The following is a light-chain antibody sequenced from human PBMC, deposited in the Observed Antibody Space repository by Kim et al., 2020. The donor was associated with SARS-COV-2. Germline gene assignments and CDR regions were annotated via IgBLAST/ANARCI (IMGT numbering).Light chain of an antibody. Sequence: LPQEESAPPSCGARRGIGSQLAWYQQKPGQAPRLVIYDASSRATGIPARFSGSGSGTDFTLIISSLEPEDFAVYFCQQHGSWPVTFGQGTKVDIK. V-gene: IGKV3-11*01. J-gene: IGKJ1*01. CDR2: DAS. CDR1: RGIGSQ. CDR3: QQHGSWPVT.